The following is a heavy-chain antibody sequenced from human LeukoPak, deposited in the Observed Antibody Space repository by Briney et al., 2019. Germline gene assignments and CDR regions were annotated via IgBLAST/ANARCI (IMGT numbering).Heavy chain of an antibody. D-gene: IGHD6-19*01. CDR1: GFTFSGSV. J-gene: IGHJ4*02. CDR3: AREGYSSGRAAAFDY. Sequence: GGSLGLSCAASGFTFSGSVMHWVRQPPGRRLEWVALMSFDGSIQYNADSVRGRFTISRDDSTSTLCLQMNRLRVEDTAVYYCAREGYSSGRAAAFDYWGQGTLVTVSS. CDR2: MSFDGSIQ. V-gene: IGHV3-30*03.